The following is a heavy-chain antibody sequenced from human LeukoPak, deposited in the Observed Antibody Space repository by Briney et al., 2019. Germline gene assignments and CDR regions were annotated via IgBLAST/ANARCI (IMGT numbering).Heavy chain of an antibody. V-gene: IGHV3-30-3*01. CDR1: GFTFRNYA. Sequence: GGSLRLSCAASGFTFRNYAIHWARQAPGKGLEWVAFISYDGAVTYYADSVKGRFTISRDNSKSTLYLHMNSLRAGDTAVYYCARDLSEKYSSDYWGQGTLVTVSS. J-gene: IGHJ4*02. CDR2: ISYDGAVT. CDR3: ARDLSEKYSSDY. D-gene: IGHD2/OR15-2a*01.